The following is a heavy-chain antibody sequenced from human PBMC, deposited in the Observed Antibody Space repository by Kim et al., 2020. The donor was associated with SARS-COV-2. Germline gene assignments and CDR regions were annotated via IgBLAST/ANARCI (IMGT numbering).Heavy chain of an antibody. CDR3: AREGRHCSGTDCYVCDY. V-gene: IGHV3-64*02. CDR1: GFIFHTYA. Sequence: GGSLRLSCAASGFIFHTYAMHWARQTPGKGLEYVSAISSNGFDTYYADSVRGRFTISRDNSKNTLFLQMGSLRPEDMGVYYCAREGRHCSGTDCYVCDYWGQGPLVTVA. J-gene: IGHJ4*02. CDR2: ISSNGFDT. D-gene: IGHD2-2*01.